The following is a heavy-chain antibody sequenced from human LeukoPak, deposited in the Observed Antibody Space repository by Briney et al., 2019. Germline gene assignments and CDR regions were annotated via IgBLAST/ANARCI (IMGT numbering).Heavy chain of an antibody. CDR3: ARDPPASDYFDY. CDR2: INPNSGGT. CDR1: GYTFTGYY. Sequence: EASVKVSCKASGYTFTGYYMNWVRQAPGQGLGWMGRINPNSGGTKYVQKFQGRVTMTRDTSISTAYMELSRLRSDDTAVYYCARDPPASDYFDYWGQGIVVTVSS. V-gene: IGHV1-2*06. J-gene: IGHJ4*02.